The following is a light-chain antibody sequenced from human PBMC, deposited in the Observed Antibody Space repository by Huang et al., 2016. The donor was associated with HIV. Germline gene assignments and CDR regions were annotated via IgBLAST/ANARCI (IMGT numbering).Light chain of an antibody. V-gene: IGKV3-20*01. CDR1: QSVGSSY. Sequence: EIVLTQSPGTLSLSPGERVNLPCRASQSVGSSYLAWYQQKPGQAPRLLIYGASSRATGIPDRFSGSGSGTDFTLTISRLEPEDFAVYYCQQYGSSPPYAFGQGTKLEIK. J-gene: IGKJ2*01. CDR2: GAS. CDR3: QQYGSSPPYA.